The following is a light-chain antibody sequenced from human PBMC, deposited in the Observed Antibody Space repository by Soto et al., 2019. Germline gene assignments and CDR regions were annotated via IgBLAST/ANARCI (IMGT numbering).Light chain of an antibody. J-gene: IGKJ4*01. Sequence: DIQMTQSPSSLSASVGDRVTITCQASQDISNYLNWYQQKPGKAPKLLIYAASSLQSGVPSRFSGSGSGTDFTLTISSLHPEDFATYYCQQSYSTPLTFGGGTKVDIK. CDR1: QDISNY. CDR2: AAS. V-gene: IGKV1-39*01. CDR3: QQSYSTPLT.